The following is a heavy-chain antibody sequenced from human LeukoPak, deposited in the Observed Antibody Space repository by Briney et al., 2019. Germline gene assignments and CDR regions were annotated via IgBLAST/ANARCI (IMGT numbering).Heavy chain of an antibody. Sequence: QAGGSLRLSCAASGFTFSSYAMSWVRQAPGKGLEWVSAISGSGGSTYYADSVKGRFTISRDNSKNTLYLQMNSPRAEDTAVYYCARGVRIAVAGYIDYWGQGTLVTVSS. V-gene: IGHV3-23*01. CDR2: ISGSGGST. J-gene: IGHJ4*02. D-gene: IGHD6-19*01. CDR1: GFTFSSYA. CDR3: ARGVRIAVAGYIDY.